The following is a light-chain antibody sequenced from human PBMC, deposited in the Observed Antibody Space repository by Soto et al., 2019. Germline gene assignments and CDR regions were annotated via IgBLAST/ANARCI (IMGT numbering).Light chain of an antibody. CDR2: DAS. V-gene: IGKV1-5*01. CDR3: QQFNDYPWT. CDR1: QNINIC. Sequence: DIQMTQSPSTLSASVGDRVTITCRATQNINICLAWYQQKLGKAPKLLIYDASSLENGVPSRFSGSGSGTEFTLTINSLQPDDFAAYYCQQFNDYPWTFGQGTKVEIK. J-gene: IGKJ1*01.